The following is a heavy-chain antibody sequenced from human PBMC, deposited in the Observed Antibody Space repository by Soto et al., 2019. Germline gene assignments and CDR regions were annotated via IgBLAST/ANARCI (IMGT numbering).Heavy chain of an antibody. CDR2: IYPGDSDS. V-gene: IGHV5-51*01. CDR3: ARSRVSTPRLEDPFDI. CDR1: GYSFPTYW. J-gene: IGHJ3*02. Sequence: GESLKISCKGSGYSFPTYWLAWVRQTPGRGLEYMGIIYPGDSDSRYSPAFQGQVTISADKSINTAYLQWTSLKASDAAIYYCARSRVSTPRLEDPFDIWGQGTMVTVSS. D-gene: IGHD5-12*01.